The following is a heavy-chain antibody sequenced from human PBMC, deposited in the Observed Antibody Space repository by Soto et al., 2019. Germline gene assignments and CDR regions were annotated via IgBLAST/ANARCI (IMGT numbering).Heavy chain of an antibody. Sequence: GGSLRLSCAASGFTFSSYGMHWVRQAPGKGLEWVAVISYDGSNKYYADSVKGRFTISRDNSKNTLYLQMNSLRAEDTAVYYCAKDLGQLVIAMDVWGQGTTVTVSS. V-gene: IGHV3-30*18. CDR1: GFTFSSYG. D-gene: IGHD6-6*01. CDR2: ISYDGSNK. J-gene: IGHJ6*02. CDR3: AKDLGQLVIAMDV.